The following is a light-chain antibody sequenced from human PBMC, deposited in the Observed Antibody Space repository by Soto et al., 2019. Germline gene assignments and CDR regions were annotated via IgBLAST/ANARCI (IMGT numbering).Light chain of an antibody. CDR2: KVS. Sequence: QSALTQPASVSGSPGQSITISCTGTSSDVGGYNYVSWYQQYPGRVPKLLIYKVSNRPSGVSSRFSGSKSGNTASLTISGLQAEDEADYYCSSYINSITFVVFGGGTKLTVL. V-gene: IGLV2-14*01. CDR3: SSYINSITFVV. CDR1: SSDVGGYNY. J-gene: IGLJ2*01.